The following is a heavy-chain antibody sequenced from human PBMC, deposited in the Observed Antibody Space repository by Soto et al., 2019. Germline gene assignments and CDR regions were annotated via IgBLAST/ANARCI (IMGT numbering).Heavy chain of an antibody. CDR1: GYTFTGYY. J-gene: IGHJ4*02. D-gene: IGHD2-8*01. CDR2: INPNSGGT. V-gene: IGHV1-2*04. CDR3: AREYNCTNGVCYTYFDY. Sequence: ASVKVSCKASGYTFTGYYMHWVRQAPGQGLEWMGWINPNSGGTNYAQKLQGWVAMTRDTSISTAYMELSRLRSDDTAVYYCAREYNCTNGVCYTYFDYWGQGTLVTVSS.